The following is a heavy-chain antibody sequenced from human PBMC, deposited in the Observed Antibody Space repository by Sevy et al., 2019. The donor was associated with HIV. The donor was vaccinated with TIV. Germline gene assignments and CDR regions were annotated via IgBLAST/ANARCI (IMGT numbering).Heavy chain of an antibody. Sequence: GGSLRLSCAASGFAFSNYYAMHWVRQAPGKGLEWVALISYDGSDTYYADSVKGRFTVTRENFKNTLFLQMNSLTTEDTAVYYCARPRANYVDHYFFYAMDVWGQGTTVTVSS. CDR2: ISYDGSDT. V-gene: IGHV3-30-3*01. J-gene: IGHJ6*02. D-gene: IGHD4-17*01. CDR1: GFAFSNYYA. CDR3: ARPRANYVDHYFFYAMDV.